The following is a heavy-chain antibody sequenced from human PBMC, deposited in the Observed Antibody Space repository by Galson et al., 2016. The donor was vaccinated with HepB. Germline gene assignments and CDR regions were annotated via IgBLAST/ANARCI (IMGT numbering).Heavy chain of an antibody. CDR1: GFTVSSNY. J-gene: IGHJ6*02. D-gene: IGHD3-10*01. Sequence: SLRLSCAASGFTVSSNYMSWVRQAPEKGLEWVSVIYSGGSTYYADSVKGRFTISRDNSKNTLYLQMNSLRAEDTAVYYCARETMVRVLGMDVWGQGTTVTVSS. CDR2: IYSGGST. V-gene: IGHV3-53*01. CDR3: ARETMVRVLGMDV.